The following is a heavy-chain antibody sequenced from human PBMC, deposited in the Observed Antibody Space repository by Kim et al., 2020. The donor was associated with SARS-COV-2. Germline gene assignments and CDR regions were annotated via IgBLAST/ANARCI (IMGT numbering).Heavy chain of an antibody. Sequence: GGSLRLSCAASGFTFDDYAMHWVRQAPGKGLEWVSGISWNSGSIGYADSVKGRFTISRDNAKNSLYLQMNSLRAEDTALYYCAKDIHYDILTGSLYFDYWGQGTLVTVSS. CDR2: ISWNSGSI. J-gene: IGHJ4*02. CDR3: AKDIHYDILTGSLYFDY. CDR1: GFTFDDYA. V-gene: IGHV3-9*01. D-gene: IGHD3-9*01.